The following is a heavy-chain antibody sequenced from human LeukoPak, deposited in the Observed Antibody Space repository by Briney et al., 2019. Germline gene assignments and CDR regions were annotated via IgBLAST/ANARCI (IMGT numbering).Heavy chain of an antibody. Sequence: GGSLRLSCAASGFTFSSYSMNWVRQAPGKGLEWVAFIRYDGSNKYYADSVKGRFTVSRDNSKNTLYLQMNSLRAEDTAVYYCAKEHGFTGDQNAFDIWGQGTMVTVSS. CDR2: IRYDGSNK. J-gene: IGHJ3*02. CDR1: GFTFSSYS. D-gene: IGHD7-27*01. V-gene: IGHV3-30*02. CDR3: AKEHGFTGDQNAFDI.